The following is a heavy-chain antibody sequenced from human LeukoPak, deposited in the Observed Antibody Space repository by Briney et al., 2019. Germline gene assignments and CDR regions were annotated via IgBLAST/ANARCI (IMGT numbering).Heavy chain of an antibody. Sequence: TGGSLRLSCAASGFTFSSYAMHWVRQAPGEGLEYVSAIRSNGCSTDYANSVQGRLTISRDNSKNTLYLQMGSLRAEDMAVYYCARGAKEQWLADAFDIWGQGTMVTVSS. CDR2: IRSNGCST. J-gene: IGHJ3*02. CDR3: ARGAKEQWLADAFDI. V-gene: IGHV3-64*01. D-gene: IGHD6-19*01. CDR1: GFTFSSYA.